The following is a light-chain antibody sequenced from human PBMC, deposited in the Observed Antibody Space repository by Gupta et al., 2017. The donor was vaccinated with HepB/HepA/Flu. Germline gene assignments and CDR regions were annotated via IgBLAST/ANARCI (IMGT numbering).Light chain of an antibody. CDR1: QSISSY. V-gene: IGKV1-39*01. J-gene: IGKJ2*01. CDR2: GAS. Sequence: DIQMTQSPSSLSASVGDRVTITCRASQSISSYFNWYQQKPGKAPKLLIYGASSLESGVPSRFSGSESGTDFTLTISNLQPEDFATYYCQQSYKTLETFGQGTKLEIK. CDR3: QQSYKTLET.